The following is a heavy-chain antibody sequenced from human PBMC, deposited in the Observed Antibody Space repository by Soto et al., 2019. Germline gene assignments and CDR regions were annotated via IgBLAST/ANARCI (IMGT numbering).Heavy chain of an antibody. CDR1: GGSISSYY. V-gene: IGHV4-59*01. Sequence: SETLSLTCTVSGGSISSYYWSWIRQPPGKGLEWIGYIYYSGSTNYNPSLKSRVTISVDTSKNQFSLKLSSVTAADTAVYYCARLWLGGTAFDIWGQGTMVTVSS. CDR2: IYYSGST. CDR3: ARLWLGGTAFDI. J-gene: IGHJ3*02. D-gene: IGHD6-19*01.